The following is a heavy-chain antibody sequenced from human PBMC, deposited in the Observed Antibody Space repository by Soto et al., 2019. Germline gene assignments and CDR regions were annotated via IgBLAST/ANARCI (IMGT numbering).Heavy chain of an antibody. CDR2: INPNSGGT. Sequence: QVQLVQSGAEVKKPGASVKVSCKASGYTFTGNYMHWVRQAPGQGLEWMGWINPNSGGTNYAQKFQGRVTVTRDSSISTAYMELSRLRSDDTAVYYFARDGDSSSPFDIWGQGTMVTVSS. D-gene: IGHD6-6*01. V-gene: IGHV1-2*02. CDR1: GYTFTGNY. J-gene: IGHJ3*02. CDR3: ARDGDSSSPFDI.